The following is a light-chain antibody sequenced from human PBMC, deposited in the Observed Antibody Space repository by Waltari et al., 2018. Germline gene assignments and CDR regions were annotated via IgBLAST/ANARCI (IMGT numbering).Light chain of an antibody. CDR1: SSDVGGYNY. J-gene: IGLJ2*01. CDR3: SSYIGSSTLEL. V-gene: IGLV2-14*03. CDR2: DLS. Sequence: QSALTQPASVSGSPGQSITISCTGTSSDVGGYNYVSWYQQHPGKAPKLMIFDLSNRPSGVSNRFSGSKSGNTASLTISGLQAEDEADYYCSSYIGSSTLELFGGGTSLTV.